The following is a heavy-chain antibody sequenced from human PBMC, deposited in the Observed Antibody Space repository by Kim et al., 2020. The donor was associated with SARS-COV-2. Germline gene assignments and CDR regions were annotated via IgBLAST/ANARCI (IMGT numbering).Heavy chain of an antibody. Sequence: RKKNYADSVKGRFTISREHAENTVYLQMNSLRVEDSAMYYCARSTGRTICWGQGTLVTVSS. J-gene: IGHJ4*02. V-gene: IGHV3-74*01. CDR3: ARSTGRTIC. D-gene: IGHD1-1*01. CDR2: RKK.